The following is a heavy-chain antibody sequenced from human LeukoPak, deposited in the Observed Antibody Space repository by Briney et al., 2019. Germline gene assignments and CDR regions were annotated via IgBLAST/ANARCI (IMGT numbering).Heavy chain of an antibody. D-gene: IGHD3-10*01. J-gene: IGHJ6*02. Sequence: KPSETLSLTCTVSGGSISSYYWSWIRQPAGKGLEWIGRIYTSGSTNYNPSLKSRVTMSVATSKNQFSLKLSSVTAADTAVYYCARSPYGYYGSGGYYYYGMDVWGQGTTVTVSS. CDR1: GGSISSYY. CDR3: ARSPYGYYGSGGYYYYGMDV. V-gene: IGHV4-4*07. CDR2: IYTSGST.